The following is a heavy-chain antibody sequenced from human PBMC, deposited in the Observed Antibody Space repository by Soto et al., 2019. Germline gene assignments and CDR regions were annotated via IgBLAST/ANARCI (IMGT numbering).Heavy chain of an antibody. V-gene: IGHV3-30*18. CDR3: AKIAWYVAGSSDFDY. D-gene: IGHD6-19*01. J-gene: IGHJ4*02. CDR2: ISYDGSNK. Sequence: GGSLRLSCAASGFTFSSYCMHWVRQAPGKGLEWVAVISYDGSNKYYADSVKGRFTISRDNSKNTLYLQMNSLRAEDTAVYYCAKIAWYVAGSSDFDYWGQGALVTVSS. CDR1: GFTFSSYC.